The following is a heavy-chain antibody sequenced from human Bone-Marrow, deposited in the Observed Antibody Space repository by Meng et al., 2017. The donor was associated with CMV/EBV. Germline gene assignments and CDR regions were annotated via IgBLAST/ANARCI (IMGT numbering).Heavy chain of an antibody. CDR1: GFTFSGSA. J-gene: IGHJ4*02. V-gene: IGHV3-53*01. CDR3: ARGGEYADY. Sequence: GESLKISCVASGFTFSGSAMHWVRQASGKGLEWVSVIYSGGSTYYADSVKGRFTISRDNSKNTLYLQMNSLRAEDTAVYYCARGGEYADYWGQGTLVTVS. D-gene: IGHD3-10*01. CDR2: IYSGGST.